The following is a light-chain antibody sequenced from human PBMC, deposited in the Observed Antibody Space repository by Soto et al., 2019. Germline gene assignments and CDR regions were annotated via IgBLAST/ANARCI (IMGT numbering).Light chain of an antibody. Sequence: SYELTQPSSVSVSPGQTARITCSGEVLANKFASWFQQKPGQAPVLVIYKDSERPSGIPERFSGSSSGTTVTLTISGAQVDAEAYFYCYSATDNVVLFGGGTKLTVL. CDR2: KDS. CDR1: VLANKF. CDR3: YSATDNVVL. V-gene: IGLV3-27*01. J-gene: IGLJ2*01.